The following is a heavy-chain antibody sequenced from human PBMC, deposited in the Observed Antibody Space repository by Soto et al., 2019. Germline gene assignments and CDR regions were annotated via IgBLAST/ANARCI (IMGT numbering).Heavy chain of an antibody. CDR3: GGGGGVGVAGSAAFDM. Sequence: QLHLVQSGAVVKKPGASVTVSCSASGYPVTAYYMHWVRQAPGRGLEWMGGINPATGAAKYTQTFQGRVTLTRGTATGSVFMELGGLKSGDTAVFYWGGGGGVGVAGSAAFDMWGQGTLVTVSS. J-gene: IGHJ3*02. CDR1: GYPVTAYY. CDR2: INPATGAA. D-gene: IGHD3-3*01. V-gene: IGHV1-2*02.